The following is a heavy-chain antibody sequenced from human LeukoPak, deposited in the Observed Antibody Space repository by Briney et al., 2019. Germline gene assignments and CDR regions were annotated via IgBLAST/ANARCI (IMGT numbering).Heavy chain of an antibody. CDR1: GFTFSSYG. CDR2: IWYDGSNK. V-gene: IGHV3-33*01. Sequence: GGSLRLSCAASGFTFSSYGMHWVRQAPGKGLEWVAVIWYDGSNKYYADSVKGRFTISRDNSKNTLYLQMNSLRAEDTAVYYCARSSYRYHNPLFDYWGQGTLVTVS. CDR3: ARSSYRYHNPLFDY. J-gene: IGHJ4*02. D-gene: IGHD5-18*01.